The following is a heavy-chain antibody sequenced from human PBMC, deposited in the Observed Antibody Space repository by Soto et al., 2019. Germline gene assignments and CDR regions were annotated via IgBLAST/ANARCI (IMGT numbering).Heavy chain of an antibody. CDR3: AREVTVFGVIIPPPMDV. CDR2: ISGSGTTI. CDR1: GFTFSGYE. D-gene: IGHD3-3*01. Sequence: EVQLVESGGGLVQPGGSLRLSCAASGFTFSGYEMNWVRQAPGKGLEWISYISGSGTTIYYADSVKGRFTISRDNAKKSLYLQMNSLRAEDTAVYYCAREVTVFGVIIPPPMDVWGQGTTVTVSS. V-gene: IGHV3-48*03. J-gene: IGHJ6*02.